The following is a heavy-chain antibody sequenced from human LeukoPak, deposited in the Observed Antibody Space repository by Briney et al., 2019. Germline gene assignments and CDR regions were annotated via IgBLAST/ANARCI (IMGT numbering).Heavy chain of an antibody. CDR3: ARGVTIFGVDPALMDV. CDR1: GGSISSSSYY. Sequence: SETLSLTCTVSGGSISSSSYYWGWIRQPPGKGLEWIGSIYYSGSTYYNPSLKSRVTISVDTSKNQFSLKLSSVTAADTAVYYCARGVTIFGVDPALMDVWGKGTTVTVSS. CDR2: IYYSGST. V-gene: IGHV4-39*07. J-gene: IGHJ6*04. D-gene: IGHD3-3*01.